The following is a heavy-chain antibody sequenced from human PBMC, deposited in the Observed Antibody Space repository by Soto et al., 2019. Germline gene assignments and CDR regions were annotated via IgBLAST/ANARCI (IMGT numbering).Heavy chain of an antibody. CDR1: GGSISGSY. D-gene: IGHD5-18*01. Sequence: SETLSLTCSVSGGSISGSYWSWIRQSPGKGLEWLGYVYYTGSTNYSPSLRSRVSISVDTSKNEFSLKLSSVTAADAAVYYCAGNRGYSYGYAPSNWFDPWGQGTLVTVSS. V-gene: IGHV4-59*12. CDR3: AGNRGYSYGYAPSNWFDP. CDR2: VYYTGST. J-gene: IGHJ5*02.